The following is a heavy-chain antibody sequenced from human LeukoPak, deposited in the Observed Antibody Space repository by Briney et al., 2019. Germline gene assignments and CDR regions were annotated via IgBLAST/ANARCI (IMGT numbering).Heavy chain of an antibody. J-gene: IGHJ4*02. V-gene: IGHV4-30-4*01. CDR2: IYYSGST. D-gene: IGHD3-22*01. CDR3: ARGTDSSGYGTDY. Sequence: PSQTLSLTCTVSGGSISSGDYYWSWIRQPPGKGLEWIGYIYYSGSTYYNPSLKSRVTISVDTSKNQFSLKLSSVTAADTAVYYCARGTDSSGYGTDYRGQGTLVTVSS. CDR1: GGSISSGDYY.